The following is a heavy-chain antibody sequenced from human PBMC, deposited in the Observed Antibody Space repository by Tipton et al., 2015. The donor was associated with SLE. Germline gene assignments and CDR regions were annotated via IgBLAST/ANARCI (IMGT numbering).Heavy chain of an antibody. V-gene: IGHV4-61*02. CDR1: GGSVSSSSKY. CDR3: ARDLPGVTTGQFDY. D-gene: IGHD4-11*01. J-gene: IGHJ4*02. Sequence: LSLTCTVSGGSVSSSSKYWAWIRQPAGKGLEWIGRIHTSGNINYNPSLKSRVTMSLDTSKNQFSLRLSSVTAADTAVYYCARDLPGVTTGQFDYWGQGTLVTVSS. CDR2: IHTSGNI.